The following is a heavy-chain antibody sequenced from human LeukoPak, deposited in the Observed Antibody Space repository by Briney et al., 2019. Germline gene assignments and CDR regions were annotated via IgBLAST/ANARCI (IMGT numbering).Heavy chain of an antibody. D-gene: IGHD6-6*01. CDR3: ARGGYSSSWSDDWYFDL. J-gene: IGHJ2*01. V-gene: IGHV3-21*01. CDR1: GFTFSSYS. Sequence: PGGSLRLSCAASGFTFSSYSMNWVRQAPGKGLEWVSSISSSSSYIYYADSVKGRFTISGDNAKNSLYLQMNSLRAEDTAVYYCARGGYSSSWSDDWYFDLWGRGTLVTVSS. CDR2: ISSSSSYI.